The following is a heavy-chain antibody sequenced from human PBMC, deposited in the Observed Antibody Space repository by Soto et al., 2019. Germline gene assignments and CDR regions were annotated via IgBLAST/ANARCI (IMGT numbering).Heavy chain of an antibody. J-gene: IGHJ6*02. Sequence: QVQLMQSGAEVKKPGSSVKVSCKASGGTFSTSAISWVRQAPGEGLEWVGGIMPIFATPDYAQKFQGRVTISADESTATAYLELSSLTTDDTAISYCASYKDRQQFGGNYYYILDVWGQGTAITVSS. CDR2: IMPIFATP. CDR1: GGTFSTSA. V-gene: IGHV1-69*12. D-gene: IGHD3-10*01. CDR3: ASYKDRQQFGGNYYYILDV.